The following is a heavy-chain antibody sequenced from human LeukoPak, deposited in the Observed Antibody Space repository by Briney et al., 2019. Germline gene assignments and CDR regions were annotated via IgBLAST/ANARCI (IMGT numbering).Heavy chain of an antibody. CDR3: TTPGDSGWYNH. Sequence: PGRSPRLSCAASGFTFNIYGMHWVRQAPGKGLEWVSVISRNGAHPYYIDSVRDRFTVSRDNSKNIMYLQMNSLRAEDAALYYCTTPGDSGWYNHWGQGTLVTVSS. CDR1: GFTFNIYG. J-gene: IGHJ4*02. V-gene: IGHV3-23*01. CDR2: ISRNGAHP. D-gene: IGHD6-19*01.